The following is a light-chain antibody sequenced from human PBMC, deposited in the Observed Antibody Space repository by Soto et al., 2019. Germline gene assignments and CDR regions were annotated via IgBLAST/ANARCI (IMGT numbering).Light chain of an antibody. CDR1: ESVSSSF. V-gene: IGKV3-20*01. CDR3: QQYGSSPIT. CDR2: RTS. Sequence: IVLTPNPGPLSLSPGERATPPFRASESVSSSFLTWYQQKPGQAPRLLIYRTSNRVTGIPDRFSGSGSGTDFTLTTSRLEPEDFAVYYCQQYGSSPITFGQGRLLEVK. J-gene: IGKJ5*01.